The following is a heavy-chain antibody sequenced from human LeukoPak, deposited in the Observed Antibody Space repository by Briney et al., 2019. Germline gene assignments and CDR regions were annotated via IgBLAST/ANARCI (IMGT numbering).Heavy chain of an antibody. CDR2: ISAYNGNT. CDR3: ARDDYGDYPPYYFDY. V-gene: IGHV1-18*04. J-gene: IGHJ4*02. D-gene: IGHD4-17*01. CDR1: GYTFTSYG. Sequence: ASVKVSCKASGYTFTSYGISWVRQAPGQELEWMGWISAYNGNTNYAQKLQGRVTMTTDTSTSTAYMELRSLRSDDTAVYYCARDDYGDYPPYYFDYWGQGTLVTVSS.